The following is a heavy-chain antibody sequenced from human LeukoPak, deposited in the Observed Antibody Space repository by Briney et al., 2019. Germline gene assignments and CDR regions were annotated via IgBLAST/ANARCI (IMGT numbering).Heavy chain of an antibody. CDR1: GFTFSSYA. J-gene: IGHJ4*02. CDR3: AKVSAPSAGIAAAGNLDY. V-gene: IGHV3-23*01. CDR2: ISGSGGST. D-gene: IGHD6-13*01. Sequence: GGSLRLSCAASGFTFSSYAMSWVRQAPGKGLEWVSAISGSGGSTYYADSVKGRFTISRDNSKNTLYLQMNSLRAEDTAVYYCAKVSAPSAGIAAAGNLDYRGQGTLVTVSS.